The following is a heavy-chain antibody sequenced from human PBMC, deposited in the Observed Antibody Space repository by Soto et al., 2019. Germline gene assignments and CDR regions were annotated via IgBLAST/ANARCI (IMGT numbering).Heavy chain of an antibody. V-gene: IGHV1-3*01. CDR3: ARVVPRITMVRGGALDAFDI. CDR2: INAGNGNT. J-gene: IGHJ3*02. Sequence: ASVKVSCKASGYTFTSYAMHWVRQAPGQSLEWMGWINAGNGNTKYSQKFQGRVTITRDTYASTAYMELSSLRSEDTAVYYCARVVPRITMVRGGALDAFDIWGQ. CDR1: GYTFTSYA. D-gene: IGHD3-10*01.